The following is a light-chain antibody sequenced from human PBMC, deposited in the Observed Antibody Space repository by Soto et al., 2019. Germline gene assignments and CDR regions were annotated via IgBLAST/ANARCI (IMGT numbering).Light chain of an antibody. J-gene: IGKJ3*01. Sequence: DIQMTQAPSSPSASVGDRVTITCRASQPIDTSLNWYQQKPGNAPRLLIYAASSLQSGVPLRFSGSGSGTDFTLTISXXXXXDXATYYCQQSYXXXXXFG. CDR3: QQSYXXXXX. CDR1: QPIDTS. CDR2: AAS. V-gene: IGKV1-39*01.